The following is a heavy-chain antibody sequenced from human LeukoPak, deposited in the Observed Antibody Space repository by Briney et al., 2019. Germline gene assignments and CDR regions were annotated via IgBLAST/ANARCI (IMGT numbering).Heavy chain of an antibody. V-gene: IGHV3-7*01. J-gene: IGHJ4*02. CDR2: IKEDENQK. Sequence: ETLSLTCTVSGESISGFYWTWVRQAPGKGLEWVANIKEDENQKYYVDSVKGRLTISRDNAKNSLYLQMSSLRAEDTAVYYCARGSVGVTPDYWGQGTLITVSS. CDR1: GESISGFY. CDR3: ARGSVGVTPDY. D-gene: IGHD1-26*01.